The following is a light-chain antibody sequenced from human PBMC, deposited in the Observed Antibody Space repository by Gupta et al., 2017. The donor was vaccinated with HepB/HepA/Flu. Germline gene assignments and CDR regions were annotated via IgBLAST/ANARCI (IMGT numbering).Light chain of an antibody. CDR2: TAS. V-gene: IGKV1-39*01. CDR1: QRIAGY. J-gene: IGKJ4*01. Sequence: DIPMTQYPSSLSASVGDRVTITCRASQRIAGYLNWYQQKPGKAPKLLIYTASSLQSGVPSRFSGSGSGTDFTLTISRLQPQDFGTYYCQQRYSTPLTFGGGTKVEIK. CDR3: QQRYSTPLT.